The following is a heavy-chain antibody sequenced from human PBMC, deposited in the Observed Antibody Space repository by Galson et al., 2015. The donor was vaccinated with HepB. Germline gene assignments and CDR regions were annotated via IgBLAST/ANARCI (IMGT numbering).Heavy chain of an antibody. D-gene: IGHD6-19*01. CDR3: AIPYSSGWYGYFDY. Sequence: LSLTCTVSGGSISSSSYYWGWIRQPPGKGLEWIGSIYYSGSTYYNPSLKSRVTISVDTSKNQFSLKLSSVTAADTAVYYCAIPYSSGWYGYFDYWGQGTLVTVSS. V-gene: IGHV4-39*01. J-gene: IGHJ4*02. CDR2: IYYSGST. CDR1: GGSISSSSYY.